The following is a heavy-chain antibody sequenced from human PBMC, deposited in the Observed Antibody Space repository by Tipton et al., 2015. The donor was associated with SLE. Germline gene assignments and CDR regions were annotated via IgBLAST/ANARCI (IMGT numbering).Heavy chain of an antibody. CDR1: GGSISSSSYY. Sequence: TLSLTCTVSGGSISSSSYYWGWIRQPPGKGLEWIGSIYYSGSTYYNPSLKSRVTISVDTSKNQLSLKLSSVTAADTAVYYCAPSIAARPRDWYFDLWGRGTLVTVSS. D-gene: IGHD6-6*01. V-gene: IGHV4-39*01. J-gene: IGHJ2*01. CDR2: IYYSGST. CDR3: APSIAARPRDWYFDL.